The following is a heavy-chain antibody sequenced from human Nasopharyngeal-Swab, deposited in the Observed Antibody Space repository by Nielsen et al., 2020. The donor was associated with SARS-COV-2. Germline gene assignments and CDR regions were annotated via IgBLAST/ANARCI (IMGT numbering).Heavy chain of an antibody. J-gene: IGHJ3*01. Sequence: GGSLSLSCAASGFIFPSFAMHLVRQAPGKGLEWVAIISFGGTTKYYAGSVRGRFTISRDTSKNTLYLQMNSLRAEDTAVYYCSRDRDIFGYDSSGYYGADAFDLWGQGTMVTVSS. CDR2: ISFGGTTK. CDR1: GFIFPSFA. D-gene: IGHD3-22*01. V-gene: IGHV3-30*04. CDR3: SRDRDIFGYDSSGYYGADAFDL.